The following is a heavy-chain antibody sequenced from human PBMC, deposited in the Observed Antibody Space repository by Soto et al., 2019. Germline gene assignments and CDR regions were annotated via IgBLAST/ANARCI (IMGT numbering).Heavy chain of an antibody. Sequence: ASVKVSCKASGYTFTSYYMHWVRQAPGQGLEWMGIINPSGGSTSYAQKFQGRVTMTADASTSTVYMELSSLRSADTGVAYCANKPQVAGMLCYDYWGHGTLVTVSS. D-gene: IGHD2-2*01. CDR2: INPSGGST. J-gene: IGHJ4*01. V-gene: IGHV1-46*01. CDR1: GYTFTSYY. CDR3: ANKPQVAGMLCYDY.